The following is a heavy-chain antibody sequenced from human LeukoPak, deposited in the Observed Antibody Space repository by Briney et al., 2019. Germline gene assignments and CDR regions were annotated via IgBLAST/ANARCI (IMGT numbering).Heavy chain of an antibody. D-gene: IGHD4-17*01. CDR1: GYTFTSYG. CDR2: ISAYNGNT. Sequence: GASMKVSCKASGYTFTSYGISWVRQAPGQGLEWMGWISAYNGNTNYAQKLQGRVTMTTDTSTSTAYMELSSLRSEDTAVYYCATPDYGAPYFDYWGQGTLVTVSS. CDR3: ATPDYGAPYFDY. J-gene: IGHJ4*02. V-gene: IGHV1-18*01.